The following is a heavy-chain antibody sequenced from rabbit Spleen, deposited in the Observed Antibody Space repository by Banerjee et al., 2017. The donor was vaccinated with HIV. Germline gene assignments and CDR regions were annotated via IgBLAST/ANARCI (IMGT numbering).Heavy chain of an antibody. CDR2: IGTAEGST. J-gene: IGHJ4*01. CDR1: GFDFSSYG. CDR3: VRFFDL. Sequence: QEQLVESGGDLVQPGASLTLSCKASGFDFSSYGISWVRQAPGKGLEWIGIIGTAEGSTYYASWVNGRFTISSDNAQNTVFLQMTSLTAADTATYFCVRFFDLWGPGTLVTVS. V-gene: IGHV1S47*01.